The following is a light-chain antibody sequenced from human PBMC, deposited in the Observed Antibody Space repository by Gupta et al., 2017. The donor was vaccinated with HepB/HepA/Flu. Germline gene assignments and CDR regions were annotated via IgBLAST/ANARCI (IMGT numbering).Light chain of an antibody. CDR3: SSFTYTPTLLV. CDR1: GSDFGDFDH. J-gene: IGLJ2*01. V-gene: IGLV2-14*03. Sequence: SALTPPASVSGSPGQSITISCTGTGSDFGDFDHVAWYRQHPGRAPKLLISDVTNRPSGVSGRFSGSKSDNTASLTISGLQAEDEDDYYCSSFTYTPTLLVFGGGTKVTVL. CDR2: DVT.